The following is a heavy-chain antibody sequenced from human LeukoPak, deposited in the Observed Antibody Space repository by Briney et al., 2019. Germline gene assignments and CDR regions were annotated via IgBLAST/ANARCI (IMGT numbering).Heavy chain of an antibody. CDR1: GFTFSSYS. D-gene: IGHD2-15*01. V-gene: IGHV3-21*01. CDR3: ARATVYCSGGSCRPVRDY. Sequence: GGSLRLSCAASGFTFSSYSMNWVRQAPGKGLEWVSSISSSSSYIYYADSVKGRFTTSRDNAKNSLYLQMNSLRAEDTAVYYCARATVYCSGGSCRPVRDYWGQGTLVTVSS. CDR2: ISSSSSYI. J-gene: IGHJ4*02.